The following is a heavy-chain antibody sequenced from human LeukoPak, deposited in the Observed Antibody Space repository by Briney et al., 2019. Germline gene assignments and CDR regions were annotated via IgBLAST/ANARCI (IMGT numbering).Heavy chain of an antibody. D-gene: IGHD4-23*01. Sequence: ASVKVSCKASGGTFGSYAISWVRQAPGQGLEWMGGIIPIFDTAKYAQKFQGRVTITADESTSKAYMELSSLRSEDTAVYYCARVIRGGLFGGIDIWGPGTMVTVSS. CDR1: GGTFGSYA. CDR3: ARVIRGGLFGGIDI. V-gene: IGHV1-69*13. J-gene: IGHJ3*02. CDR2: IIPIFDTA.